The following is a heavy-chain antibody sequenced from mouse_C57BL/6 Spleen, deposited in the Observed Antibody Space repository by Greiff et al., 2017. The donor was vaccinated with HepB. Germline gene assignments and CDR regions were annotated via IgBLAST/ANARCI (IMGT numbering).Heavy chain of an antibody. CDR2: IYPRSGNT. J-gene: IGHJ4*01. V-gene: IGHV1-81*01. Sequence: QVQLKESGAELARPGASVKLSCKASGYTFTSYGISWVKQRTGQGLEWIGEIYPRSGNTYYNEKFKGKATLTADKSSSTAYMELRSLTSEDSAVYFCARDGYDDAMDYWGQGTSVTVSS. CDR3: ARDGYDDAMDY. CDR1: GYTFTSYG. D-gene: IGHD2-2*01.